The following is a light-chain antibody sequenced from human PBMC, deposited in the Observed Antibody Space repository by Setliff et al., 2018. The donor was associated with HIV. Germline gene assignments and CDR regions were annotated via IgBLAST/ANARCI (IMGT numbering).Light chain of an antibody. Sequence: QSVLTQPPSASGSPGQSVTISCTGTSSDVGAYNYVSWYQQHPGKAPKLMIYEVSKRPSGVPDRFPGSKSGNTASLTVSGLQAEDEADYYCSSYGGNNNMVFGTGTKVTVL. J-gene: IGLJ1*01. CDR2: EVS. CDR3: SSYGGNNNMV. V-gene: IGLV2-8*01. CDR1: SSDVGAYNY.